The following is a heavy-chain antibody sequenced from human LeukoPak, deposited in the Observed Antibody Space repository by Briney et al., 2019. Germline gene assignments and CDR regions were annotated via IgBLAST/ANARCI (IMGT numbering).Heavy chain of an antibody. CDR1: GFTFSYYA. D-gene: IGHD5-12*01. J-gene: IGHJ4*02. Sequence: GGSLRLSCSASGFTFSYYAMHWVRAAPAKGLEYVSGITSSGGSTYYTDSVKGRFTISRDNSNNTLYLQMSSLRAEDTAVYYCVKGDYSGYTFPAFDYWGQGTLVSVSS. CDR2: ITSSGGST. V-gene: IGHV3-64D*06. CDR3: VKGDYSGYTFPAFDY.